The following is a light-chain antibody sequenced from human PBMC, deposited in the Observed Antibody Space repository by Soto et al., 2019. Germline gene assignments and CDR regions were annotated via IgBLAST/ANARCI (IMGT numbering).Light chain of an antibody. V-gene: IGKV3-20*01. Sequence: EIVLTQSPGTLSLSPGERATLSCRASQSVSSSYLAWYQQKPGQAPRLLIYGASSTATGIPDRFSGSGSGTDFTLTISILEPEDFEVYYCQQYGSSRPIGQGTRLEIK. CDR1: QSVSSSY. CDR2: GAS. CDR3: QQYGSSRP. J-gene: IGKJ5*01.